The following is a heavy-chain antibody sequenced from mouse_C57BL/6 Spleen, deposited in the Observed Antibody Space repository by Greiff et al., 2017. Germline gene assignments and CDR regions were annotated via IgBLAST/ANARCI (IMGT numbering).Heavy chain of an antibody. D-gene: IGHD1-1*02. J-gene: IGHJ4*01. CDR3: ARGEGGTMVHYYAMDY. CDR2: INPNYGTT. V-gene: IGHV1-39*01. Sequence: VQLKESGPELVKPGASVKISCKASGYSFTDYNMNWVKQSHGKSLEWIGVINPNYGTTSYNQKFKGKATLTVDQSSSTAYMQLNSLTSEDSAVYYCARGEGGTMVHYYAMDYWGQGTSVTVSS. CDR1: GYSFTDYN.